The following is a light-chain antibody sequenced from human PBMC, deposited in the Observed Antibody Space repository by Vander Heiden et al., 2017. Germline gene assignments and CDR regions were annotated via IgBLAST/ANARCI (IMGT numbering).Light chain of an antibody. CDR3: QQYGTSPWT. Sequence: ESVLPQSPGILSLSPGARASLSFGASESVSSYLAWYQQKPGLAPRLLIYDASSRATGIPDRFSGTGSGTDFTLTISRLEPEDFAVYYCQQYGTSPWTFGQGTKVEIK. CDR1: ESVSSY. V-gene: IGKV3D-20*01. CDR2: DAS. J-gene: IGKJ1*01.